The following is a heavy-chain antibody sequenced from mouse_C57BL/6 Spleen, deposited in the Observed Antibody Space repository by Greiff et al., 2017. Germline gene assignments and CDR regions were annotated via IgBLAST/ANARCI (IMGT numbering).Heavy chain of an antibody. CDR3: AREGARYYFDY. J-gene: IGHJ2*01. V-gene: IGHV1-64*01. CDR1: GYTFTSYW. Sequence: VQLQQPGAELVKPGASVKLSCKASGYTFTSYWMHWVKQRPGQGLEWIGMIHPNSGSTNYNEKFKSKATLTVDKSSSTAYMQLSSLTSEDSAVYYCAREGARYYFDYWGQGTTRTVSS. CDR2: IHPNSGST.